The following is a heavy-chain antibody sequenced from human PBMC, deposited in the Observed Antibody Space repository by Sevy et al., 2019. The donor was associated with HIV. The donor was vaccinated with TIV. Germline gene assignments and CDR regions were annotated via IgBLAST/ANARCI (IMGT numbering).Heavy chain of an antibody. V-gene: IGHV4-30-4*01. CDR2: IYYSGST. D-gene: IGHD6-19*01. CDR3: ASSTRSVAGSSPYYYGMDV. CDR1: GGSISSGDYY. J-gene: IGHJ6*02. Sequence: SETLSLTCTVSGGSISSGDYYWSWIRQPPGKGLEWIGSIYYSGSTYYNPSLKSRVTISVDTSKNQFSLKLSSVTAADTAVYYCASSTRSVAGSSPYYYGMDVWGHGTTVTVSS.